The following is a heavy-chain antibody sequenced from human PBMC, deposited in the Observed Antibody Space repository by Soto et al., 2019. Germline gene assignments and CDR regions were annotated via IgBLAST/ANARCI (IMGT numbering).Heavy chain of an antibody. D-gene: IGHD5-18*01. V-gene: IGHV1-69*02. CDR1: GGTFSSYT. CDR3: ARGPSISGGYSSRY. CDR2: IIPILGIA. Sequence: SVKVSCKASGGTFSSYTISWVRQTPGQGLEWMGRIIPILGIANYAQKFQGRVTITADKSTSTAYMELSSLRSEDTAVYYCARGPSISGGYSSRYWGQGTLVTVSS. J-gene: IGHJ4*02.